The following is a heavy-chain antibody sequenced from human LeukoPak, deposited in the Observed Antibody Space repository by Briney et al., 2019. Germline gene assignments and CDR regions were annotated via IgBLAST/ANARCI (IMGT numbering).Heavy chain of an antibody. D-gene: IGHD3-22*01. CDR1: GFTVSTNY. V-gene: IGHV3-53*01. J-gene: IGHJ4*02. Sequence: GGSLRLSCAASGFTVSTNYMTWVRQAPGKGLEGVSIFYSGGSTYYADSVKGRFTISRDNSKNTLYLQMNSLRAEDTALYYCARAQKSSGYAYYYDYWGQGTLVTVSS. CDR2: FYSGGST. CDR3: ARAQKSSGYAYYYDY.